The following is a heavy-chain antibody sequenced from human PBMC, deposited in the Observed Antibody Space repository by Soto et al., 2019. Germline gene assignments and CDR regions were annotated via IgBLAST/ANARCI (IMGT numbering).Heavy chain of an antibody. V-gene: IGHV1-18*01. J-gene: IGHJ4*02. CDR1: GYTFTSSG. Sequence: ASVKVSWKASGYTFTSSGISWVRQAPGQGLEWMGWISAYNGNTNYAQKVQGRVTMTIDTTTSTAYMELRSLRSDYTAVYYCARGGQLRYFDSTLDYWGQGTLVTVSS. D-gene: IGHD3-9*01. CDR3: ARGGQLRYFDSTLDY. CDR2: ISAYNGNT.